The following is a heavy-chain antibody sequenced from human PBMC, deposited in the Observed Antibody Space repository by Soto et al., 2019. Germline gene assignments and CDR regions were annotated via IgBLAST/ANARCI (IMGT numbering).Heavy chain of an antibody. Sequence: GGSLRLSCAASGFTVSSNYMSWVRQAPGKGLEWVSVIYSGGSTYYADSVKGRFTISRDKSKNTLYLQMNSLRAEDTAMYYCARVGNLDAFDIWGQGTMVTVSS. V-gene: IGHV3-66*02. CDR3: ARVGNLDAFDI. J-gene: IGHJ3*02. CDR2: IYSGGST. D-gene: IGHD7-27*01. CDR1: GFTVSSNY.